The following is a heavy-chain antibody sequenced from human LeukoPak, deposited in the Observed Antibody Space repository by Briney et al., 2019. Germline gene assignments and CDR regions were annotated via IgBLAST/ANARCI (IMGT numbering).Heavy chain of an antibody. V-gene: IGHV5-51*01. J-gene: IGHJ6*02. D-gene: IGHD3-3*02. CDR3: ARSMSIDYYYGMDV. CDR1: GYSFTNYW. CDR2: IYPDDSDT. Sequence: GESLQISCKGSGYSFTNYWIGWVRQMPGKGLEWMGIIYPDDSDTRYSPSFQGQVTISADKSINTVYLQWSSLKASDTAIYYCARSMSIDYYYGMDVWGQGTTVTVSS.